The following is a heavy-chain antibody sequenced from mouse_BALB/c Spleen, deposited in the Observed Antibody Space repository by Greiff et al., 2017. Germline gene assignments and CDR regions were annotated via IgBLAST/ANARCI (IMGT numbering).Heavy chain of an antibody. J-gene: IGHJ3*01. V-gene: IGHV5-6-5*01. Sequence: EVQLVESGGDLVKPGGSLKLSCAASGFTFSSYAMSWVRQTPEKRLEWVASISSGGSTYYPDSVKGRFTISRDNARNILYLQMSSLRSEDTAMYYCARGVWFAYWGQGTLVTVSA. CDR1: GFTFSSYA. CDR3: ARGVWFAY. CDR2: ISSGGST.